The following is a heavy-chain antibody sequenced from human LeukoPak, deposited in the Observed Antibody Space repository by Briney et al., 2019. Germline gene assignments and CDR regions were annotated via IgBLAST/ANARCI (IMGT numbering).Heavy chain of an antibody. CDR1: GFTFSSYW. D-gene: IGHD5-12*01. Sequence: GGSLRLSSAASGFTFSSYWMHWVRQAPGKGLVWVSRVNSDVTGTTYADSVEARFTISRDNAKNTVYLQMNSLRAEGTAIYYCIRTLIVATSPYMDVWGKGTTVTVSS. V-gene: IGHV3-74*01. CDR2: VNSDVTGT. J-gene: IGHJ6*03. CDR3: IRTLIVATSPYMDV.